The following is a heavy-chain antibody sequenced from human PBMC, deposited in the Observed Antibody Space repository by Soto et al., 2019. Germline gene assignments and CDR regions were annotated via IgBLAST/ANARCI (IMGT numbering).Heavy chain of an antibody. J-gene: IGHJ4*02. Sequence: ASVKVSCKASGYTLTGYYMHWVRQAPGQGLEWMGWINPNSGGTNYAQKFQGWVTMTRDTSISTAYMELSRLRSDDTAVYYCARGGFVDIVVVPAAGPNFDYWGQGTLVTVSS. D-gene: IGHD2-2*03. CDR2: INPNSGGT. CDR1: GYTLTGYY. V-gene: IGHV1-2*04. CDR3: ARGGFVDIVVVPAAGPNFDY.